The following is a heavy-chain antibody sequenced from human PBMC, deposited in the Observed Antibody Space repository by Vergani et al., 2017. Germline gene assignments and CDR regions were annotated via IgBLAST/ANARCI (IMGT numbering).Heavy chain of an antibody. V-gene: IGHV4-61*02. D-gene: IGHD6-13*01. CDR3: SRRSRAEGGSEPDK. CDR1: GGSVRTRIGYY. CDR2: IFSSGTS. Sequence: QVQLQESGPGLVKPSQTLSLSCTVSGGSVRTRIGYYWTWIRQPAGKTLEWIGEIFSSGTSNYNPSFKNRVTMSVDKSKNQFSLKLNSVTAADTAVYYCSRRSRAEGGSEPDKGGQGTLVTVSS. J-gene: IGHJ4*02.